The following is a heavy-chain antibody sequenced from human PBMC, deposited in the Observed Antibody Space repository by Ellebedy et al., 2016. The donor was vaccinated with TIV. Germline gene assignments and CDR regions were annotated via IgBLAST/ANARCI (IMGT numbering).Heavy chain of an antibody. V-gene: IGHV3-30*18. CDR1: GFTFSNYH. CDR3: AKKRETGTAPAAFDV. D-gene: IGHD1-1*01. CDR2: MSSDGTTK. Sequence: PGGSLRLSCAASGFTFSNYHMHWVRQAPGKGLEWVAVMSSDGTTKFYTNSVKGRFTISRDNSKTTLYLQMNSLRPEDTALYYCAKKRETGTAPAAFDVWGQGTMVTVSS. J-gene: IGHJ3*01.